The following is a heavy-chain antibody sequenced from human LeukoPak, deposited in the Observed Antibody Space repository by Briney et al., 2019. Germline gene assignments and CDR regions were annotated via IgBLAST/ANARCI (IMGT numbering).Heavy chain of an antibody. V-gene: IGHV1-46*01. CDR3: ARDRAVAGFRFDY. D-gene: IGHD6-19*01. CDR1: GYTFTSYY. CDR2: INPSGRIT. J-gene: IGHJ4*02. Sequence: ASVKVSCKASGYTFTSYYMHWVRQAPGQGLDWMGVINPSGRITSYAQKFQGRVTMTRDTSTSTVYMELSSLRSEDTAVYYCARDRAVAGFRFDYWGQGTLVTVSS.